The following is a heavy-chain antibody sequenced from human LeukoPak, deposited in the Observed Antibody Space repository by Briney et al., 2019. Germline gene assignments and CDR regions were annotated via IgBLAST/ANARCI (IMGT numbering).Heavy chain of an antibody. CDR3: ARESFAARWD. J-gene: IGHJ4*02. CDR1: GLTFSSYW. V-gene: IGHV3-7*01. D-gene: IGHD6-6*01. CDR2: IKQEGSQK. Sequence: PGGSLRLSCAASGLTFSSYWMSWVRQAPGRGREWVANIKQEGSQKYYVDSVKGRFTISRDHANNLLYLQMTSLRAEDTAVYYCARESFAARWDWGQGTLVTVSS.